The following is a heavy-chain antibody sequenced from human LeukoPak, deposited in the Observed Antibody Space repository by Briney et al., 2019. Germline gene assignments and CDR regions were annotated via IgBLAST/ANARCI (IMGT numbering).Heavy chain of an antibody. CDR1: GFTFSSYG. CDR3: ARGEDGYNFDY. V-gene: IGHV3-33*01. Sequence: AGGSLRLSCAASGFTFSSYGMHWVRQAPGKGLEWVAVIWYDGSNKYYADSVKGRFTISRDNSKNTQYLQMNSLRAEDTAVYYCARGEDGYNFDYWGQGTLVTVSS. D-gene: IGHD5-24*01. CDR2: IWYDGSNK. J-gene: IGHJ4*02.